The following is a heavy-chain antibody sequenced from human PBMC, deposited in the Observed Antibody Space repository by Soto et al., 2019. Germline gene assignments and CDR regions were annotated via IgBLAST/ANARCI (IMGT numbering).Heavy chain of an antibody. J-gene: IGHJ4*02. Sequence: PSETLSLTCAVYGGSFSGYYWNWFRQPPGKGLEWIGEINHSGSTNYNPSLKSRVTISVDTSKNQFSLTLSSVTAADTAVYYCARAYGGYADYRGQGALVTVSS. V-gene: IGHV4-34*01. CDR3: ARAYGGYADY. D-gene: IGHD5-12*01. CDR1: GGSFSGYY. CDR2: INHSGST.